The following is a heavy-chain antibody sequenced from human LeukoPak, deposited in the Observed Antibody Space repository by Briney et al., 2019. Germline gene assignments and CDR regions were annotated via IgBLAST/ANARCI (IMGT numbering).Heavy chain of an antibody. CDR3: ARGNPEYYYYGMDV. D-gene: IGHD1-14*01. CDR1: RYTFTSYD. Sequence: ASVKVSCKASRYTFTSYDINWVRQATGQGLEWMGWMNPNSGNTGYAQKFQGRVTMTRNTSISTAYMELSSLRSEDTAVYYCARGNPEYYYYGMDVWGQGTTVTVSS. V-gene: IGHV1-8*01. J-gene: IGHJ6*02. CDR2: MNPNSGNT.